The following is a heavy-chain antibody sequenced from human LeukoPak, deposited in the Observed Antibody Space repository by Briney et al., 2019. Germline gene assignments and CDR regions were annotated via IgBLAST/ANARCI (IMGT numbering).Heavy chain of an antibody. CDR3: ARDFRGGYDFWSGYYTPYYFDY. CDR2: INHSGST. V-gene: IGHV4-34*01. Sequence: SETLSLTCAVYGGSFSGYYWTWIRQPPGKGLEWIGEINHSGSTNYNPSPKSRVTISVDTSKNQFSLKLSSVTAADTAVYYCARDFRGGYDFWSGYYTPYYFDYWGQGTLVTVSP. J-gene: IGHJ4*02. CDR1: GGSFSGYY. D-gene: IGHD3-3*01.